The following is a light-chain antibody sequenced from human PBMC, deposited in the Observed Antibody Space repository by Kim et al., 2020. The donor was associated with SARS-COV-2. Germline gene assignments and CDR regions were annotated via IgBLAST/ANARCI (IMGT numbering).Light chain of an antibody. CDR1: SGHSSYA. CDR2: LNSDDSH. V-gene: IGLV4-69*01. J-gene: IGLJ3*02. Sequence: SFKLTCALVSGHSSYAIAWHQQQPEKGPRYLMKLNSDDSHSKGDGIPDRFSGSSSGAERSLTISSLQSEDEADYYCQTWGTGSWVFGGGTQLTVL. CDR3: QTWGTGSWV.